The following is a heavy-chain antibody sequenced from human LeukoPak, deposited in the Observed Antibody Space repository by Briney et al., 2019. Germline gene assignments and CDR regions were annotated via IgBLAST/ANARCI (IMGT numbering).Heavy chain of an antibody. CDR3: ARGKGAH. CDR2: INHSGST. Sequence: SETLSLTCAVSGGSFSGYYWSWIRQPPGKGLEWIGEINHSGSTNYNPSLKSRVTISVDTSKNQFSLKLSSVTAADTAVYYCARGKGAHWGQGTLVTVSS. V-gene: IGHV4-34*01. J-gene: IGHJ4*02. CDR1: GGSFSGYY.